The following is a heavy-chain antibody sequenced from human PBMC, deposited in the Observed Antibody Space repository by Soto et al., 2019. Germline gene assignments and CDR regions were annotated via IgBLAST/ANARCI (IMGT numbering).Heavy chain of an antibody. CDR2: IYYSGST. D-gene: IGHD3-3*01. V-gene: IGHV4-59*08. CDR1: GGSFSGYY. J-gene: IGHJ4*02. CDR3: ARLIFLEWSNLDY. Sequence: SETLSLTCAVYGGSFSGYYWSWIRQPPGKGLEWIGYIYYSGSTNYNPSLKSRVTISVDTSKNQFSLKLSSVTAADTAVYYCARLIFLEWSNLDYWGQGTLVTVSS.